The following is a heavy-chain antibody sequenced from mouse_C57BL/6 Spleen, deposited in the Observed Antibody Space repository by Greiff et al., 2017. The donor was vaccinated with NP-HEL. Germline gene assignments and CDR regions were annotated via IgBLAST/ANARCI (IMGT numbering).Heavy chain of an antibody. J-gene: IGHJ3*01. CDR3: ARVDYYGRAGGGPFAY. V-gene: IGHV3-6*01. CDR2: ISYDGSN. Sequence: EVKLQESGPGLVKPSQSLSLTCSVTGYSITSGYYWNWIRQFPGNKLEWMGYISYDGSNKYNPSLKNRISITRDTSKNQFFLKLNSVTTEDTATYYCARVDYYGRAGGGPFAYWGQGTLVTVSA. CDR1: GYSITSGYY. D-gene: IGHD1-1*01.